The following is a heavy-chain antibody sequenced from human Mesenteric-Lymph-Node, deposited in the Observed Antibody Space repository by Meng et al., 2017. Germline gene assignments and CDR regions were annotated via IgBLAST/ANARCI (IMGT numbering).Heavy chain of an antibody. J-gene: IGHJ5*02. V-gene: IGHV3-30*04. CDR1: GFTFSSYA. CDR3: ARSDWFDP. CDR2: ISYDGSNK. Sequence: GGSLRLSCAASGFTFSSYAMHWVRQAPGKGLEWVAVISYDGSNKYYADSVKGRFTISRDNSKNTLYLQMNSLRAEDTAVYYCARSDWFDPWGQGTLVTVSS.